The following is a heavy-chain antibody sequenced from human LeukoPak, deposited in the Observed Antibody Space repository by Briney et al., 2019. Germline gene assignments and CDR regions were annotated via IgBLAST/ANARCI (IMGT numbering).Heavy chain of an antibody. CDR2: ISDSGGST. D-gene: IGHD1-1*01. CDR1: GFTFSSYA. CDR3: AKAGSRQLEDY. V-gene: IGHV3-23*01. J-gene: IGHJ4*02. Sequence: GGSLRLSCAASGFTFSSYAMSWVRQAPGKGLEWVSAISDSGGSTYYADSVEGRFSISRENSKRTLYLQMNSLRAEDTAIYYCAKAGSRQLEDYWGQGTLVTISS.